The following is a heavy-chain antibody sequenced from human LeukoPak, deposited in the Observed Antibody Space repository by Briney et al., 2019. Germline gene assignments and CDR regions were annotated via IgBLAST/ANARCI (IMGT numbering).Heavy chain of an antibody. CDR2: ISAYNGNT. CDR3: ARDLYSSSWHGAFDI. Sequence: GASVKVSCKASGYTFTSYGISWVRQAPGQGLEWVGWISAYNGNTNYAQKLQGRVTMTTDTSTSTAYMELRSLRSDDTAVYYCARDLYSSSWHGAFDIWGQGTMVTVSS. J-gene: IGHJ3*02. V-gene: IGHV1-18*01. D-gene: IGHD6-13*01. CDR1: GYTFTSYG.